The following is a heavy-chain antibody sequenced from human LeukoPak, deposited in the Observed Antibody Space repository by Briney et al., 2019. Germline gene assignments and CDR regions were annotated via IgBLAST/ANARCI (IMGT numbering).Heavy chain of an antibody. Sequence: GGSLRLSCAASGFTFSTYWIHWVRHAPGRGLVWVSRISPDGSDTTYADSVKGRFTISRDNSKNTLYLQMNSLRAEDTAVYYCAKRIYLPDTTMVPSAYWGQGTLVTVSS. J-gene: IGHJ4*02. D-gene: IGHD5-18*01. CDR1: GFTFSTYW. CDR2: ISPDGSDT. V-gene: IGHV3-74*01. CDR3: AKRIYLPDTTMVPSAY.